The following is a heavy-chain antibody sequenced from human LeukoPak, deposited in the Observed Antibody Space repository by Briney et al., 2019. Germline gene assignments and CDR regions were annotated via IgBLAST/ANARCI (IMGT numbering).Heavy chain of an antibody. Sequence: GGSLRLSCAASGFTFSSYWMSWVRQAPGKGLEWVANIKQDGSEKYYVDSVKGRFTISRVNAKNSLYLQMNSLRAEDTAVYYCARGRVGGSYVYWGQGTLVTVSS. D-gene: IGHD1-26*01. V-gene: IGHV3-7*01. CDR2: IKQDGSEK. CDR3: ARGRVGGSYVY. CDR1: GFTFSSYW. J-gene: IGHJ4*02.